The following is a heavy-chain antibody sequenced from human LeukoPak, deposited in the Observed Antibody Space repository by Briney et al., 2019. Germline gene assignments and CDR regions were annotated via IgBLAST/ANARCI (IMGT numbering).Heavy chain of an antibody. J-gene: IGHJ4*02. CDR3: ARRGRAYYYDSSGYPRHDGYYFDY. Sequence: ASVKVSCKASGYTFTSYYMHWVRQAPGQGLEWMGGIIPIFGTANYAQKFQGRVTITADKSTSTAYMELSSLRSEDTAVYYCARRGRAYYYDSSGYPRHDGYYFDYWGQGTLVTVSS. V-gene: IGHV1-69*06. CDR1: GYTFTSYY. CDR2: IIPIFGTA. D-gene: IGHD3-22*01.